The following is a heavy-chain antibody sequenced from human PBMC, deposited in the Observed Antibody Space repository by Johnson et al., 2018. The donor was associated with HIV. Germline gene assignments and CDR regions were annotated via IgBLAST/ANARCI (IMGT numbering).Heavy chain of an antibody. CDR3: TTGLRIFEVFPLDGFDI. D-gene: IGHD3-3*02. CDR1: GFTFSSYG. CDR2: IRDDGSNK. J-gene: IGHJ3*02. Sequence: QMQLVESGGGVVQPGGSLRLSCVASGFTFSSYGMHWVRQAPGKGLEWVAFIRDDGSNKYYADSVKGRFTISRDNSKNTLYLQMNSLKTEDTATYYCTTGLRIFEVFPLDGFDIWGQGTVITVPS. V-gene: IGHV3-30*02.